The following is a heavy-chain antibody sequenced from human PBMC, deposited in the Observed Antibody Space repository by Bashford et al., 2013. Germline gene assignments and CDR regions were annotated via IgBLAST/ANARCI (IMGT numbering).Heavy chain of an antibody. J-gene: IGHJ4*02. D-gene: IGHD5-18*01. CDR1: GGTFSNYA. CDR3: ARGGGYSYAEYDC. Sequence: ASVKVSCKASGGTFSNYAITWLRQAPGQGLEWMGWINPNSGGTNYEQKFQGRVSMTRDTSISTVYLELNRLRSDDTAVYYCARGGGYSYAEYDCWGQGALVTVSS. V-gene: IGHV1-2*02. CDR2: INPNSGGT.